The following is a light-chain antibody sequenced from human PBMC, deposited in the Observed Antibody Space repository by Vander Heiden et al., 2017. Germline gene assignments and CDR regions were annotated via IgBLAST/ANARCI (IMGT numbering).Light chain of an antibody. J-gene: IGKJ5*01. Sequence: EIVLTQSPATLSLSPGERATLSCRASQSVRNYLAWYQQKPGQAPRLLIYDASNSATGIPARFSGSGSGTDFTLTISSLEPEDFAVYYCQQRSNWPITFGQGTRLEIK. CDR1: QSVRNY. CDR2: DAS. CDR3: QQRSNWPIT. V-gene: IGKV3-11*01.